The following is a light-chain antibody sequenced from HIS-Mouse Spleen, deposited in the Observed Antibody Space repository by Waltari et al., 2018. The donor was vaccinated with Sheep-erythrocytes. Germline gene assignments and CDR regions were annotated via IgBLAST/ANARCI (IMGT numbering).Light chain of an antibody. CDR3: QQRSNWPPLT. CDR2: DAS. Sequence: EIVLTQSQATLSLSPGERATLSCRASQSVSSYIAWYQQKPCQAPRLLIYDASNRATGIPARFSGSGSGTDFTLTISSLEPEDFAVYYCQQRSNWPPLTLGGGTKVEIK. CDR1: QSVSSY. J-gene: IGKJ4*01. V-gene: IGKV3-11*01.